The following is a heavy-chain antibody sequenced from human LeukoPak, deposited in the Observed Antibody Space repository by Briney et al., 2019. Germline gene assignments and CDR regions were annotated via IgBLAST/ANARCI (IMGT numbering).Heavy chain of an antibody. CDR3: ATRDFWSGTDY. J-gene: IGHJ4*02. D-gene: IGHD3-3*01. V-gene: IGHV3-48*04. CDR2: TSSSSTI. CDR1: GFTCSSNS. Sequence: PGGTLRFSGAASGFTCSSNSMIWVRQAPGKGLEGVLNTSSSSTIYYADSVNGRVTISRDNANDSLYLQMNSLRAHDTAVYYCATRDFWSGTDYWGQGTLVTVSS.